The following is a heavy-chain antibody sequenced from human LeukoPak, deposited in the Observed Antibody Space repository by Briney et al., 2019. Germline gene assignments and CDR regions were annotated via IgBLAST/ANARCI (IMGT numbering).Heavy chain of an antibody. CDR1: GFTFSNYG. V-gene: IGHV3-30*02. CDR3: VQGTRRGAITMVRGVIGKSYYFDS. D-gene: IGHD3-10*01. J-gene: IGHJ4*02. Sequence: WGSLRLSCAPSGFTFSNYGMHWVRQAPGKGLEWVAFIPYDGTNKYYADSVKGRFTISRDNSKNTLYLQMNSLRAADTALYYCVQGTRRGAITMVRGVIGKSYYFDSWGQGTLVTVSS. CDR2: IPYDGTNK.